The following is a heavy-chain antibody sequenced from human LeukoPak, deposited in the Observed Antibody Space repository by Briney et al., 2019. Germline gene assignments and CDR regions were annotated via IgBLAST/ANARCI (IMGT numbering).Heavy chain of an antibody. CDR2: IYYSGST. J-gene: IGHJ5*02. Sequence: SETLSLTCTVSGGSISSYYWSWIRQPPGKGLERIGYIYYSGSTNYNPSLKSRVTISVDTSKNQFSLKLSSVTAADTAMYYCARGPYYDFWSGLPNWFDPWGQGTLVTVSS. CDR3: ARGPYYDFWSGLPNWFDP. D-gene: IGHD3-3*01. CDR1: GGSISSYY. V-gene: IGHV4-59*01.